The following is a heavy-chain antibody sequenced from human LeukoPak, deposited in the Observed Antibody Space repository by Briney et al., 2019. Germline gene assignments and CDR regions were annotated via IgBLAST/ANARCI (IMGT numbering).Heavy chain of an antibody. CDR1: GGSITNGRYY. J-gene: IGHJ4*02. CDR3: AAGSFY. CDR2: IYYTGTT. V-gene: IGHV4-39*01. D-gene: IGHD1-1*01. Sequence: SETLSLTCTVSGGSITNGRYYWRWLRQPPGERLEWIGSIYYTGTTYYNPSLKSRATISVDTSKNQFSLRLPSVTAADTAAYYCAAGSFYWGRGTLVTVSS.